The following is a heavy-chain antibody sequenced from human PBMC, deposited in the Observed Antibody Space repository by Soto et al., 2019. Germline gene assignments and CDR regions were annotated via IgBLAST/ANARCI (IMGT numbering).Heavy chain of an antibody. Sequence: QLHLVQSGAVVKKPGASVTVSCSASGYPVTAYYMHWVRQAPGRGLEWMGGINPATGAAKYTQTFQGRVTMTRGTSTSTVFIELGGRTTGDTAVFYWSRGGGVGVAGSAAFDMWGQGTLVTVSS. CDR2: INPATGAA. J-gene: IGHJ3*02. D-gene: IGHD3-3*01. CDR1: GYPVTAYY. CDR3: SRGGGVGVAGSAAFDM. V-gene: IGHV1-2*02.